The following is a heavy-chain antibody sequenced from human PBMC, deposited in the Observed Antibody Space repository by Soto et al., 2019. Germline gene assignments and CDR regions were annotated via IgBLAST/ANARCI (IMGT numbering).Heavy chain of an antibody. V-gene: IGHV5-51*01. CDR3: ARVRAELERPYYGMVV. D-gene: IGHD1-1*01. CDR1: GYSFTSYW. Sequence: PGESLKISCKGSGYSFTSYWIGWVRQMPGKGLEWMGIIYPGDSDTRYSPSFQGQVTISADKSISTAYLQWSSLKASDTAMYYCARVRAELERPYYGMVVWGQGTTVTV. J-gene: IGHJ6*02. CDR2: IYPGDSDT.